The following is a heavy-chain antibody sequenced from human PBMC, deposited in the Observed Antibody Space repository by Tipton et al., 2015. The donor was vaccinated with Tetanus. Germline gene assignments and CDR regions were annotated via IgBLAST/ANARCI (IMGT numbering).Heavy chain of an antibody. CDR2: IHPSGSA. CDR1: GGSFSGYY. J-gene: IGHJ4*02. CDR3: ARTSGYMYSDC. V-gene: IGHV4-34*01. D-gene: IGHD3-3*01. Sequence: TLSLTCAVYGGSFSGYYWTWIRQPPGQGLEWIGEIHPSGSANSNPSLNSRVTISVDTSKNQFSLRLTSVTAADTAVYYCARTSGYMYSDCWGQGTLVTVSS.